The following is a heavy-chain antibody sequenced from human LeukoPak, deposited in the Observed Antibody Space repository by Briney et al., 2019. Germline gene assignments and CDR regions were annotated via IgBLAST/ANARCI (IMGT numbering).Heavy chain of an antibody. D-gene: IGHD3-10*01. CDR1: GFTFSSYE. J-gene: IGHJ3*02. Sequence: SGGSLRLSCAASGFTFSSYEMNWVRQAPGKGLEWVSNIRSSGSTIYYADSVKGRFTISRDNAKNSLYLQMNSPRAEDTAVYYCARDKGLWFGELSHGAFDIWGQGTMVTVSS. CDR3: ARDKGLWFGELSHGAFDI. CDR2: IRSSGSTI. V-gene: IGHV3-48*03.